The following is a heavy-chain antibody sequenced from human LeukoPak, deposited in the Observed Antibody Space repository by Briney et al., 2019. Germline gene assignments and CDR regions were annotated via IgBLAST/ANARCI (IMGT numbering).Heavy chain of an antibody. Sequence: PSETLSLTCAVYGGSFSGYYWSWIRQPPGKGLEWTGEINHSGSTNYNPSLKSRVTISVDTSKNQFSLKLSSVTAADTAVYYCAILPVYGSGRFDYWGQGTLVTVSS. CDR3: AILPVYGSGRFDY. D-gene: IGHD3-10*01. J-gene: IGHJ4*02. CDR2: INHSGST. V-gene: IGHV4-34*01. CDR1: GGSFSGYY.